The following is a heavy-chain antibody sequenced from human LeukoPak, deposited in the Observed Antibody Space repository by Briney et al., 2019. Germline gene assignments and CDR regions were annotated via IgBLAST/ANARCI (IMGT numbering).Heavy chain of an antibody. Sequence: GGSLRLSCPASGFTFSSYWMHWVRQAPGKGLVWVSRINRDGSGTSYADSVKGRFTISRDNAKKTLYLQMNSLRAEDTAVYYCARDQSYGCYYYGMDVWGQGTTVTVSS. CDR2: INRDGSGT. V-gene: IGHV3-74*01. J-gene: IGHJ6*02. D-gene: IGHD5-18*01. CDR3: ARDQSYGCYYYGMDV. CDR1: GFTFSSYW.